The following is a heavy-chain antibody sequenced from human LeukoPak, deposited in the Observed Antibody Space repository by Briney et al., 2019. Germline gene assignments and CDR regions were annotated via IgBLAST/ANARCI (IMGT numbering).Heavy chain of an antibody. Sequence: GGSLRLSCAASGFTFSSYWMSWGRQAPGKGGEWVANIKQDGSETYYVDSVKGRFTISRDNAKNSLYLQMNSLRAEDTAVYYCARDSYDFWSGYFPPDYWGQGTLVTVSS. CDR3: ARDSYDFWSGYFPPDY. CDR2: IKQDGSET. D-gene: IGHD3-3*01. J-gene: IGHJ4*02. V-gene: IGHV3-7*01. CDR1: GFTFSSYW.